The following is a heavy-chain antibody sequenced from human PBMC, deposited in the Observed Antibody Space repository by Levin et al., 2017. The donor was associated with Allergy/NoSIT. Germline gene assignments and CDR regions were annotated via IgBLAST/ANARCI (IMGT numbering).Heavy chain of an antibody. CDR1: GFTFSNYA. D-gene: IGHD6-6*01. J-gene: IGHJ4*02. CDR2: ISGSGGST. V-gene: IGHV3-23*01. CDR3: AQRGWVRTSSFDY. Sequence: GESLKISCSASGFTFSNYAMSWVRQAPGKGLDWVSTISGSGGSTNYADSVKGRFTISRDNSQNTLYLQMNSLRADDTAVYYCAQRGWVRTSSFDYWGQGTLVTVSS.